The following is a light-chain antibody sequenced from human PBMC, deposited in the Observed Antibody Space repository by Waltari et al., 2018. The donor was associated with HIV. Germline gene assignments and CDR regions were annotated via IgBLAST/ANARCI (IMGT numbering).Light chain of an antibody. Sequence: DIVMTQSPLSLPVTPGEPASISCRSSQSLLNSNGFNYLDWYLQKPGQSPRLLIYLGSTRAPGVPDRFSGSGSGTDFTLKISIVEAEDVGVYYCMQALQTPLITFGQGTRLESK. CDR1: QSLLNSNGFNY. J-gene: IGKJ5*01. CDR3: MQALQTPLIT. V-gene: IGKV2-28*01. CDR2: LGS.